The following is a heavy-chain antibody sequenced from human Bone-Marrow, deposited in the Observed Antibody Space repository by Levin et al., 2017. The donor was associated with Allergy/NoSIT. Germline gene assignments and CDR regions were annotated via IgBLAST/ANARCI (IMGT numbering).Heavy chain of an antibody. CDR2: IYYSGST. J-gene: IGHJ4*02. CDR3: ARARKYYYGSGSQKRVTATFDY. V-gene: IGHV4-39*07. D-gene: IGHD3-10*01. Sequence: SQTLSLPCPVSGGSIRSSSYYWGWIRQPPGKGLEWIGSIYYSGSTYYNPSLKGRVTISVDTSKNQFSLKLSSVTAADTAVYYCARARKYYYGSGSQKRVTATFDYWGQGTLVTVSS. CDR1: GGSIRSSSYY.